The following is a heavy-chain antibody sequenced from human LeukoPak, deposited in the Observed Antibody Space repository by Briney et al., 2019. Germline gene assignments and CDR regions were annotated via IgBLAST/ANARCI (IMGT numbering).Heavy chain of an antibody. V-gene: IGHV1-69*04. Sequence: SVKVSCKASGGTFSSYAISWVRQAPGQGLELMGRIIPILGIANYAQKFQGRVTITADKSTSTAYMELSSLRSEDTAVYYCAREWFGELSAYYYYYYGMDVWGQGTTVTVSS. CDR2: IIPILGIA. D-gene: IGHD3-10*01. CDR1: GGTFSSYA. J-gene: IGHJ6*02. CDR3: AREWFGELSAYYYYYYGMDV.